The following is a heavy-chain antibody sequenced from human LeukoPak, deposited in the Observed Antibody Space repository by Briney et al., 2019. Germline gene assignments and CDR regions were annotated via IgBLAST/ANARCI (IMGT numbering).Heavy chain of an antibody. D-gene: IGHD3-22*01. Sequence: SETLSLTCAVYGGSFSGYYWSWIRQPPGKGLEWIGEMNPSGAANYDPSLKSRVTLSVDTSKNHFSLNLSSVTAADTAAYYCARGVYSDSRGFRYYFDSWGQGVLVTVSS. CDR3: ARGVYSDSRGFRYYFDS. J-gene: IGHJ4*02. V-gene: IGHV4-34*01. CDR2: MNPSGAA. CDR1: GGSFSGYY.